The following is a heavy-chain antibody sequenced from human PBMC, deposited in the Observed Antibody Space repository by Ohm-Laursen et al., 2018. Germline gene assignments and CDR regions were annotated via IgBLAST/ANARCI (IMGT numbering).Heavy chain of an antibody. CDR2: INQDGSEK. D-gene: IGHD6-13*01. CDR3: ARGGQQQVEDY. J-gene: IGHJ4*02. Sequence: SLRLSCAASGFTFSTYWMNWFRQAPGKGLESVANINQDGSEKYFVDSVRGRFTIYRDNAKNSLYLQMDSLRAEDTAVYYCARGGQQQVEDYWGQGTLVTVSS. CDR1: GFTFSTYW. V-gene: IGHV3-7*03.